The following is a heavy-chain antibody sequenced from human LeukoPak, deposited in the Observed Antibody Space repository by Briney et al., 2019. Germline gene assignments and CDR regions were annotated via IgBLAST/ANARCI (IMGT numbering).Heavy chain of an antibody. CDR1: GFTFSSYD. J-gene: IGHJ4*02. D-gene: IGHD3-22*01. V-gene: IGHV3-23*01. CDR2: ISGGGGST. CDR3: AKSDYYDSSGQSNIYFEY. Sequence: PGGSLRLSCAASGFTFSSYDMSWVRQAPGKGLEWVSAISGGGGSTSYADSVKGRSTISRDNFKSTMYLQMNSLRAEDTAVYYCAKSDYYDSSGQSNIYFEYWGQGTLVTVSS.